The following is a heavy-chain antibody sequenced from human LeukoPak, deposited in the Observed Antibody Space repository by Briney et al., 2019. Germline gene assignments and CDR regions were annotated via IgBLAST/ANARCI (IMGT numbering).Heavy chain of an antibody. V-gene: IGHV3-7*01. CDR3: AKVAASGISPTDY. CDR2: IKQDGSEK. J-gene: IGHJ4*02. CDR1: GFTFSSNW. D-gene: IGHD6-13*01. Sequence: GGSLRLSCAASGFTFSSNWMSWVRQAPGKGLEWVANIKQDGSEKYYVDSVKGRFTVSRDNAKNSLYLQMNSLRVEDTAMYYCAKVAASGISPTDYWGQGTLVTVSS.